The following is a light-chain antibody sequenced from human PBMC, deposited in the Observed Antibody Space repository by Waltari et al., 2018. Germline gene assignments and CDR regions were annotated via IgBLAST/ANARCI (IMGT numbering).Light chain of an antibody. CDR2: DVS. CDR1: SSDVGGYNF. CDR3: SSYTTTSTWV. Sequence: QSALTQPASVSGSPGQSITISCTGTSSDVGGYNFVSWYQQHPGKAPKLIIYDVSNRPSGVSNRFSGSKSGNTASLTISVLQAEDEADYYCSSYTTTSTWVFGRGTKLTVL. J-gene: IGLJ3*02. V-gene: IGLV2-14*03.